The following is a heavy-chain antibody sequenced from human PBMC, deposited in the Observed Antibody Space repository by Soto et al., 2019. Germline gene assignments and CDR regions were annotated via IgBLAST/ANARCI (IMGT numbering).Heavy chain of an antibody. CDR1: GFTFSDYY. CDR2: ISRSGSTI. Sequence: LILSCAASGFTFSDYYMSWIRHAAVEVREGGSDISRSGSTIYYADSVKGRFTISRDNAKSSLYLQMNSLRAEDTAVYYCARNTSDGYKIRGDAFDIWGQGTMVTVSS. J-gene: IGHJ3*02. D-gene: IGHD5-12*01. CDR3: ARNTSDGYKIRGDAFDI. V-gene: IGHV3-11*01.